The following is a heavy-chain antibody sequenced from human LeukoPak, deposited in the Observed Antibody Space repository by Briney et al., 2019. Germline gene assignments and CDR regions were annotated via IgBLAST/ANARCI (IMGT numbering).Heavy chain of an antibody. D-gene: IGHD3-3*01. CDR1: GGSISSGDYY. CDR2: IYYSGSS. CDR3: ARLYYDFWSGHGNWFDP. Sequence: SQTLSLTCTVSGGSISSGDYYWSWIRQPPGKGLEWIGYIYYSGSSYYNPSLKSRVTISVDTSKNQFSLKLSSVTAADTAVYYCARLYYDFWSGHGNWFDPWGQGTLVTVSS. V-gene: IGHV4-30-4*08. J-gene: IGHJ5*02.